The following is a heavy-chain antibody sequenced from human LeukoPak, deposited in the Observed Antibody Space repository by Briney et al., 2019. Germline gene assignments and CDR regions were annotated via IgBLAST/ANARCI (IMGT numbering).Heavy chain of an antibody. CDR1: GFTFSYHW. J-gene: IGHJ4*02. CDR2: IKNDGTVK. V-gene: IGHV3-7*03. CDR3: AKDISLAVAGYYFDY. D-gene: IGHD6-19*01. Sequence: GGSLRLSCAASGFTFSYHWMTWVRQAPGKGLEWVANIKNDGTVKNYVDSVKGRFTISRDNAKNSLYLQMNSLRAEDTALYYCAKDISLAVAGYYFDYWGQGTLVTVSS.